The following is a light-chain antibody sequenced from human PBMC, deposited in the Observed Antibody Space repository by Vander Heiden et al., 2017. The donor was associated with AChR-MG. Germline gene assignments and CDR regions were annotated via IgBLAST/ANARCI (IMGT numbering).Light chain of an antibody. J-gene: IGKJ1*01. CDR3: QREYSYPRT. V-gene: IGKV1-8*01. CDR1: QGISSY. CDR2: AAS. Sequence: AIRMTQSPSSFSASTGDRVTITCRASQGISSYLAWYQQKPGKAPKLLIYAASTLQSGVPSRFSGSGSGTDFTLTISCLQSEDFATYYCQREYSYPRTFGQGTKVEIK.